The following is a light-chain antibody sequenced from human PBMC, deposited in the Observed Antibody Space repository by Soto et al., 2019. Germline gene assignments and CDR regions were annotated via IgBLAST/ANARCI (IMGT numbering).Light chain of an antibody. CDR2: SNN. CDR3: ASWDDRLGAVI. J-gene: IGLJ2*01. V-gene: IGLV1-47*02. CDR1: SSNIGGTNY. Sequence: QSVLTQPPGASGTPGQRGFISCSGSSSNIGGTNYAYWYQQLPGAAPKLLMHSNNLRPSGVPERISGSKSGTSASLAISGLRSEDEAVYYCASWDDRLGAVIFGGGTKVTVL.